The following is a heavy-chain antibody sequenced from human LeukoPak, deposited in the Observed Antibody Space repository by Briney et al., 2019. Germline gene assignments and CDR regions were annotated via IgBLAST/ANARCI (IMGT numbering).Heavy chain of an antibody. CDR2: INHSGST. CDR3: ARGPHTGVNYYDSSGYYY. V-gene: IGHV4-34*01. Sequence: PSETLSLTCAVYGGSFSGYYWSWIRQPPGKGLEWIGEINHSGSTNYNPSLKSRVTISVDTSKNQFSLKLSSVTAADTAVYYCARGPHTGVNYYDSSGYYYWGQRTLVTVSS. CDR1: GGSFSGYY. J-gene: IGHJ4*02. D-gene: IGHD3-22*01.